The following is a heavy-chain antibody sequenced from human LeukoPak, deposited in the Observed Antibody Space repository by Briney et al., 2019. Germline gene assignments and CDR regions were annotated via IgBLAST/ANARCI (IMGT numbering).Heavy chain of an antibody. CDR3: ARNYGGNTMKAFDI. Sequence: SETQSLTCTVSGGSISSSSSYWAWIRQPPGKGLEWIGSIYYSGSTYFNPSLKSRVTISIDTSKNQFSLKLSSVTAADTAVYCCARNYGGNTMKAFDIWGLGTMVTVSS. D-gene: IGHD4-23*01. J-gene: IGHJ3*02. V-gene: IGHV4-39*07. CDR2: IYYSGST. CDR1: GGSISSSSSY.